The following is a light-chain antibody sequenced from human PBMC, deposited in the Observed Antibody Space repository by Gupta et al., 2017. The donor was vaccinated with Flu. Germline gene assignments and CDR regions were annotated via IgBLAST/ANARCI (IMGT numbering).Light chain of an antibody. J-gene: IGLJ3*02. CDR3: AVWDDDSLGRV. CDR1: TSNIGTKY. V-gene: IGLV1-47*01. Sequence: RVTISCSGSTSNIGTKYVYWYQQFPGMAPKRVIQRNSQRPSGVPDRFSGSKSGTSASLAISGLRSEDEAEYFCAVWDDDSLGRVFGGGTKLTV. CDR2: RNS.